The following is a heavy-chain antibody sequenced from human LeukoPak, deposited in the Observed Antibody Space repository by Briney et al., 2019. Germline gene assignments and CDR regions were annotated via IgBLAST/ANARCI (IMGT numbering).Heavy chain of an antibody. Sequence: GESLKISCQGSGYSFTNYWIAWVRQMPGKGLEWMGIIYPGDAETRYSPSFQGQVTISADKSSNTAYLQWSSLKASDTAMYYCARPGQLGEYTPYHFDYWGQGILVTVSS. V-gene: IGHV5-51*01. CDR2: IYPGDAET. CDR1: GYSFTNYW. J-gene: IGHJ4*02. D-gene: IGHD3-16*01. CDR3: ARPGQLGEYTPYHFDY.